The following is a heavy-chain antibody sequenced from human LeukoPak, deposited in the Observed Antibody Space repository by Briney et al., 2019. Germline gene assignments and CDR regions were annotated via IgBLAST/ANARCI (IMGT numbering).Heavy chain of an antibody. CDR1: GYTFTSYG. CDR2: ISAYNGNT. J-gene: IGHJ5*02. D-gene: IGHD3-10*01. V-gene: IGHV1-18*01. CDR3: ARAIDYGSGSRKNNWFDP. Sequence: GASVKVSCKASGYTFTSYGISWVRQAPGQGLEWMGWISAYNGNTNYAQKLQGRVTMTTDTSMSTAYMELRSLRSDDTAVYYCARAIDYGSGSRKNNWFDPWGQGTLVTVSS.